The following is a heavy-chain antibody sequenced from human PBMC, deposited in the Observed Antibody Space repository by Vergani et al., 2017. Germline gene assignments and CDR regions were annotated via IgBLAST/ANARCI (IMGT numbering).Heavy chain of an antibody. CDR2: INHSGTI. J-gene: IGHJ3*01. D-gene: IGHD1-26*01. Sequence: QVQLQQWGPGLFKPSETLSLTCAVYGGSLSGYYWCWIRLAPGKGLEWIGEINHSGTINYNPTLKSPFNVSIDTSRDHFSLKLRSVSAADTAVYFCARRAERWETLLRDDFDVWGQGTFVTVSP. CDR3: ARRAERWETLLRDDFDV. V-gene: IGHV4-34*01. CDR1: GGSLSGYY.